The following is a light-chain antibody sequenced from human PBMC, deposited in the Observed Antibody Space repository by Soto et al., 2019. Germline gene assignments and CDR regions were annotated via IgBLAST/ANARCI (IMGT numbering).Light chain of an antibody. V-gene: IGKV1-5*01. CDR3: QPYNNWPLT. J-gene: IGKJ4*01. Sequence: GDRVTITCRASQSITTFLAWYQQKPGKAPQILIYDASKLEPGVPSRLSGSGSGTEFTLTINSLQSEDFAVYYCQPYNNWPLTFGGGTKVDI. CDR2: DAS. CDR1: QSITTF.